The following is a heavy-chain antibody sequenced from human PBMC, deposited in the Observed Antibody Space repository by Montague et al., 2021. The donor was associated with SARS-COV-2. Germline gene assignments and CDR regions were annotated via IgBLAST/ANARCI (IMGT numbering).Heavy chain of an antibody. CDR3: ARSRDWYLGN. Sequence: SETLSLTCTVSGDSISSGGYFWGWIRQPPGKGLEWIASIHIGGTSYLNPSFKSRVTISIDSSKNQFSLNVTSVTAADTAVYFCARSRDWYLGNWGQGTLATVSS. V-gene: IGHV4-39*07. CDR1: GDSISSGGYF. J-gene: IGHJ4*02. D-gene: IGHD3-9*01. CDR2: IHIGGTS.